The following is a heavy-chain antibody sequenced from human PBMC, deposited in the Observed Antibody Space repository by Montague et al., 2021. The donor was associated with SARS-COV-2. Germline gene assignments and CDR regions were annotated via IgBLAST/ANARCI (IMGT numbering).Heavy chain of an antibody. D-gene: IGHD7-27*01. V-gene: IGHV4-61*01. CDR3: ARRASWGLYLYFDL. Sequence: SETLSLTCTVSGGSVNSGNYYWSWIRQPPGKGRVGIVYNCYSGSYYSNLPLRVRVTISVDTSKNQFSLNLISVTAADTALYYCARRASWGLYLYFDLWGRGTLVTVSS. CDR2: NCYSGSY. CDR1: GGSVNSGNYY. J-gene: IGHJ2*01.